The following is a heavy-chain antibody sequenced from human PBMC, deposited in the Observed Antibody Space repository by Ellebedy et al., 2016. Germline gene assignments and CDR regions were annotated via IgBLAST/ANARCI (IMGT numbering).Heavy chain of an antibody. J-gene: IGHJ4*01. CDR2: IFSNGRT. D-gene: IGHD6-19*01. V-gene: IGHV4-39*07. CDR3: ARQAVGGMALDY. CDR1: GAPISSSTYY. Sequence: SETLSLTXTVSGAPISSSTYYWGWIRQPPGKGLEWIGSIFSNGRTYYNPSLKSRVTISIDTSKNQFSLKLNSLTAADTAVYYCARQAVGGMALDYWGPGTLVTVSS.